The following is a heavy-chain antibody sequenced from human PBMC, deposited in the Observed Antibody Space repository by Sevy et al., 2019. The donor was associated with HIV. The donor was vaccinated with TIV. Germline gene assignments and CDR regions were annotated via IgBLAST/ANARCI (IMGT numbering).Heavy chain of an antibody. CDR1: GYTFTSYG. CDR3: AREDTAMRNQVDY. V-gene: IGHV1-18*03. D-gene: IGHD5-18*01. J-gene: IGHJ4*02. CDR2: VSAYNGNT. Sequence: ASVKVSCKASGYTFTSYGIRWVRQAPGQGLEWMGWVSAYNGNTNYAQRLQGRVTMTTDTSTSTAYMELRSLRSDDMAVYYCAREDTAMRNQVDYRGQGTLVTVSS.